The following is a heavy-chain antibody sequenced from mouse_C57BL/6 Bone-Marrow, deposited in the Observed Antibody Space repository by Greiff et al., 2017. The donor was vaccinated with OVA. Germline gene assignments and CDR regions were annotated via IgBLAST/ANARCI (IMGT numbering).Heavy chain of an antibody. D-gene: IGHD1-1*01. CDR3: ACYESIGSGLVHFDD. J-gene: IGHJ1*03. V-gene: IGHV5-12*01. Sequence: EVQGVESGGGLVQPGGSLKLSCAASGFTFSDYYMYWVRQTPEKRLEWVAYISNGGGSTDYPDTVKGRFTIARDNAENTLYLQMSRLNTEDTAMYSGACYESIGSGLVHFDDWGTGTTVTVSS. CDR2: ISNGGGST. CDR1: GFTFSDYY.